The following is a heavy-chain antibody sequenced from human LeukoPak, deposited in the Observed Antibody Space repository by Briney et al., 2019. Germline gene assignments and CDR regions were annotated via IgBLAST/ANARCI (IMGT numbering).Heavy chain of an antibody. CDR1: GFTFSSYG. D-gene: IGHD6-6*01. CDR2: IRYDGNND. V-gene: IGHV3-30*02. CDR3: AKDNFEYSTSLPWFDP. Sequence: PGGSLRLSCAASGFTFSSYGMHWVRQAPGKGLEWVAFIRYDGNNDYYADSVKGRFTISRDNFKNTLYLQMNSLRAEDAAVYYCAKDNFEYSTSLPWFDPWGQGTLVTVSS. J-gene: IGHJ5*02.